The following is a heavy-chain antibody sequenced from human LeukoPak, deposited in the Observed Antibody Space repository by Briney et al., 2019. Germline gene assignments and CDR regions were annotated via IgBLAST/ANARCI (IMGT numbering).Heavy chain of an antibody. CDR1: GFTFTSSA. D-gene: IGHD2/OR15-2a*01. Sequence: GGSLRLSCVASGFTFTSSAMGWVRQAPGKGLEWVSAISGRSGTTYYADSVKGRFTISRDNSKNTLYLQMNSLRAGDTAVYYCAKVGTVYFPLDFWGQGTLVTVSS. V-gene: IGHV3-23*01. CDR3: AKVGTVYFPLDF. J-gene: IGHJ4*02. CDR2: ISGRSGTT.